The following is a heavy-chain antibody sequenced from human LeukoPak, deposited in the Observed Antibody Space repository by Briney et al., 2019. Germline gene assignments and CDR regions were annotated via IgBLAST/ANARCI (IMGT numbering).Heavy chain of an antibody. CDR1: GFTFSSYS. D-gene: IGHD3-22*01. J-gene: IGHJ4*02. CDR3: ARGHPFEVWSVRYYDSSGYYDY. Sequence: GGSLRLSCAASGFTFSSYSMNWVRQAPGKGLEWVSSISSSSSYIYYADSVKSRFTISRDNAKNSLYLQMNSLRAEDTAVYYCARGHPFEVWSVRYYDSSGYYDYWGQGTLVTVSS. V-gene: IGHV3-21*01. CDR2: ISSSSSYI.